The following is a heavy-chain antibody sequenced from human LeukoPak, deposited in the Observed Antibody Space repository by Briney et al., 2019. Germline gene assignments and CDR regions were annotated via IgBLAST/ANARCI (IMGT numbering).Heavy chain of an antibody. V-gene: IGHV3-23*01. CDR1: GFTFNNYA. J-gene: IGHJ6*03. CDR2: ISGSGGST. CDR3: AKAARHYYYMDV. Sequence: GGSLRLSCAASGFTFNNYAMNWVRQAPGKGLEWVSSISGSGGSTYFADSMKGRFTISRDNSKNTLYLQMNSLRAEDTAVYYCAKAARHYYYMDVWGKGTTVTVSS.